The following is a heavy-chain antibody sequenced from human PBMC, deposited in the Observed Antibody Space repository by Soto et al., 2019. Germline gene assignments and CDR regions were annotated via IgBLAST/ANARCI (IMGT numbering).Heavy chain of an antibody. Sequence: GGSLRLSCAVSGFNVMSYWMSWVRQAPGKGLEGVASIKEDGSERYYLHSVRGRFSISRDSAGNALHLTMNYLSAEDTGVYFCARDIGFDYVNWGLGTLVT. J-gene: IGHJ4*02. CDR1: GFNVMSYW. V-gene: IGHV3-7*01. D-gene: IGHD3-16*01. CDR2: IKEDGSER. CDR3: ARDIGFDYVN.